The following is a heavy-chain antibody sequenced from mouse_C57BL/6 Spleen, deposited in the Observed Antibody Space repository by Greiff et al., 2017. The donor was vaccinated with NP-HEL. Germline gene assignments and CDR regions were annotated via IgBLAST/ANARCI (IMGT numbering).Heavy chain of an antibody. V-gene: IGHV1-50*01. D-gene: IGHD1-1*01. J-gene: IGHJ3*01. Sequence: QVQLKQSGAELVKPGASVKLSCKASGYTFTSYWMQWVKQRPGQGLEWIGEIDPSDSYTNYNQKFKGKATLTVDTSSSTAYMQLSSLTSEDSAVYYCASGYYGSRAWFAYWGQGTLVTVSA. CDR2: IDPSDSYT. CDR3: ASGYYGSRAWFAY. CDR1: GYTFTSYW.